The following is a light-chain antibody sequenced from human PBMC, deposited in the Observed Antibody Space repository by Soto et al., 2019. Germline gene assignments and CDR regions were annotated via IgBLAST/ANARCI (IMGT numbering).Light chain of an antibody. CDR3: NSYTSSTSYV. CDR1: SSDVGDYNY. Sequence: QSVLTQPASVSGSPGQSITISCTGTSSDVGDYNYVSWYQQHPGKAPKLIIYDVSNRPSGVSDRFPGSKSGNTASLTISGLQAEDEADYYCNSYTSSTSYVFGTGTKVTVL. J-gene: IGLJ1*01. CDR2: DVS. V-gene: IGLV2-14*01.